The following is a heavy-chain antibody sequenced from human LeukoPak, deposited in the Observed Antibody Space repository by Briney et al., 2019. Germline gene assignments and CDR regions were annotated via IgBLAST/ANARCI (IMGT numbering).Heavy chain of an antibody. CDR2: KSYDGSNK. Sequence: GGSLRLSCAASGFTFSSYAMHWVRQAPGKGLEWVAVKSYDGSNKYYADSVKGRFTISRDNSKNTLYLQMNSLRAEDTAVYYCARDRGGYDYSYYFDYWGQGTLVTVSS. J-gene: IGHJ4*02. D-gene: IGHD5-12*01. CDR3: ARDRGGYDYSYYFDY. V-gene: IGHV3-30-3*01. CDR1: GFTFSSYA.